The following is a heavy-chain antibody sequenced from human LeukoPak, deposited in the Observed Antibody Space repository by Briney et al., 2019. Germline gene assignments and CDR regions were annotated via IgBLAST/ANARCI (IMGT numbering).Heavy chain of an antibody. CDR2: ISAYNGNT. J-gene: IGHJ4*02. CDR1: GYTFTNYA. D-gene: IGHD6-19*01. Sequence: ASVKVSCKASGYTFTNYAISWVRQAPGQGLEWMGCISAYNGNTNYAQKLQGRVTMTTDTSTSTAYMELRSLRSDDTAVYYCAREPYSSGWYYYLDYWGQGALVTVSS. CDR3: AREPYSSGWYYYLDY. V-gene: IGHV1-18*01.